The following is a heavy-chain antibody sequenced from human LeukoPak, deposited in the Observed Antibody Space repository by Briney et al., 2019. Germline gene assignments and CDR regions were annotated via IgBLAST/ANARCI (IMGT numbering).Heavy chain of an antibody. J-gene: IGHJ5*02. V-gene: IGHV1-69*06. CDR2: IIPIFGTA. CDR3: ASSDTQDTTTVTYGWFDP. Sequence: GASVKVSCTASGGTFSSYAISWVRQAPGQGLEWMGGIIPIFGTANYAQKFQGRVTITADKSTSTAYMELSSLRSEDTAVYYCASSDTQDTTTVTYGWFDPWGQGTLVTVSS. D-gene: IGHD4-17*01. CDR1: GGTFSSYA.